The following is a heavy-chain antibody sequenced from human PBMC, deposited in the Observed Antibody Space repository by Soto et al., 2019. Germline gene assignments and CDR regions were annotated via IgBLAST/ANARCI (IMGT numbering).Heavy chain of an antibody. D-gene: IGHD2-15*01. CDR1: GETFRSNA. Sequence: WGPLRLSCVDSGETFRSNAMTWVRQAPGKGLEWVSGISASVGTIHEADSVKGRFTISRDNSKNTFYLKVNSLRVEVTAVYYCAQGLPVADEGECRNDFDVAIYCLEYGGQVTQVT. J-gene: IGHJ4*02. V-gene: IGHV3-23*01. CDR2: ISASVGTI. CDR3: AQGLPVADEGECRNDFDVAIYCLEY.